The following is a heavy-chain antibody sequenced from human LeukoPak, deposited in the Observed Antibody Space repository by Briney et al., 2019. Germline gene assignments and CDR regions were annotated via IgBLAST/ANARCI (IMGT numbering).Heavy chain of an antibody. V-gene: IGHV3-30-3*01. CDR2: ISYDGSNK. Sequence: GGSLRLSCAASGFTFSSCAMHWVRQAPGKGLEWVAVISYDGSNKYYADSVKGRFTIPRDNSKNTLYLQMNSLRAEDTAVYYCARDSSPMVRGVITHFDYWGQGTLVTVSS. CDR3: ARDSSPMVRGVITHFDY. J-gene: IGHJ4*02. D-gene: IGHD3-10*01. CDR1: GFTFSSCA.